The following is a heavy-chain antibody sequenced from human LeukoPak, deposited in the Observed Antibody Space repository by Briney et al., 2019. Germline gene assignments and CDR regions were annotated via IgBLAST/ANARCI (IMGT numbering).Heavy chain of an antibody. D-gene: IGHD3-22*01. CDR1: GFTFSSYA. CDR2: ISGSGGST. V-gene: IGHV3-23*01. J-gene: IGHJ3*02. Sequence: GGSLRLSCAASGFTFSSYAMSWVRQAPGKGLEWVSAISGSGGSTYYADSVKGRFTISRDNSKNTLYLQMNSLRAEDTAVYYCARSAITMIVVENAFDIWGQGTMVTVSS. CDR3: ARSAITMIVVENAFDI.